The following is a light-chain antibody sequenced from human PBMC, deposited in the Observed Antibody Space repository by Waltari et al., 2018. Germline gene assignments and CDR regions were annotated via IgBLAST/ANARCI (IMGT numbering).Light chain of an antibody. CDR1: RGISSY. CDR2: AAS. CDR3: QQVNTYSWT. Sequence: DIHLTQSPSYLSASVGDRVTITCRARRGISSYLAWYQQKPGKAPKLLIYAASTLQSGVPVRFSGSGSGTEFTLTISSLQPEDFATYYCQQVNTYSWTFGQGTKVEIK. V-gene: IGKV1-9*01. J-gene: IGKJ1*01.